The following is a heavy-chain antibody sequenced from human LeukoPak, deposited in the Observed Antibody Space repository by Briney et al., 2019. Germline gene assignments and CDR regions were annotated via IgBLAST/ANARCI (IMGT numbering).Heavy chain of an antibody. CDR3: ATNEWSGYYFEY. J-gene: IGHJ4*02. CDR1: GGSISSSSYY. Sequence: SETLSLTCTVSGGSISSSSYYWGWIRQPPGKGLEWIGSIYSSGSTYYNPPLKSRVTISVDTSKNQFSLKLSSVTAADTAMYYCATNEWSGYYFEYWGQGTLVPVSS. V-gene: IGHV4-39*01. CDR2: IYSSGST. D-gene: IGHD3-3*01.